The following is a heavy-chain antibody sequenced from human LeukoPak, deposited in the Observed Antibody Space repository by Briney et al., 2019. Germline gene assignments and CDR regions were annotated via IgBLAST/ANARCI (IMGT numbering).Heavy chain of an antibody. D-gene: IGHD1-26*01. J-gene: IGHJ4*02. CDR3: AKSPPLIVGATD. CDR2: ISYDGSNK. Sequence: PGGSLRLSCAASGFTFSSYGMHWVRQAPGKGLEWVAVISYDGSNKYYADSVKGRFTISRDNSKNTLYLQMNSLRAEDTAVYYCAKSPPLIVGATDWGQGTLVTVSS. V-gene: IGHV3-30*18. CDR1: GFTFSSYG.